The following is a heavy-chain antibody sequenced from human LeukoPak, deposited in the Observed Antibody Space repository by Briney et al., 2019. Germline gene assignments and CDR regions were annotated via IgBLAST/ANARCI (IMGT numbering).Heavy chain of an antibody. D-gene: IGHD6-6*01. Sequence: SETLSLTCTISGGSVSDYYWSWIRQSPGEGLECIGYIYHTGSTSYSPSLKSRVTISVATSKNQFSLKLSSVTAADTAVYYCARLNTAGRVAFDIWGQGTMVTVSS. CDR1: GGSVSDYY. V-gene: IGHV4-59*08. CDR2: IYHTGST. J-gene: IGHJ3*02. CDR3: ARLNTAGRVAFDI.